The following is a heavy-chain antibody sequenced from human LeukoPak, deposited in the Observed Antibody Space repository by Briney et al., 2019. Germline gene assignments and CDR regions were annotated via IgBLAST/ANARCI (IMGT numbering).Heavy chain of an antibody. D-gene: IGHD3-22*01. CDR3: ATLQSTGYDYSDY. Sequence: RASETLSLTCTVSGGSISSGSYCWSWIRPPAGKGREWIGRICTSGSTNYNPSRKSRVTISVDTSKNQLSPKLSSVTAADTAVYHCATLQSTGYDYSDYWGQGILVTVAS. CDR2: ICTSGST. CDR1: GGSISSGSYC. V-gene: IGHV4-61*02. J-gene: IGHJ4*02.